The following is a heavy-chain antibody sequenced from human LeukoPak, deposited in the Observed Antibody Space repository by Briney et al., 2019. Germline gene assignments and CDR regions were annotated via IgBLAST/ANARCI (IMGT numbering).Heavy chain of an antibody. CDR1: GGSFSGYY. Sequence: SETLSLTCAVYGGSFSGYYWTWIRQTPEKGLEWIGEMNPSGSTNYNPSLKSRVTISVDTSKNQFSLELSSVTAADTAVYYCARGRQDVTMIVVVMTAVSYYLDVWGRGTTVTVS. V-gene: IGHV4-34*01. CDR3: ARGRQDVTMIVVVMTAVSYYLDV. J-gene: IGHJ6*03. D-gene: IGHD3-22*01. CDR2: MNPSGST.